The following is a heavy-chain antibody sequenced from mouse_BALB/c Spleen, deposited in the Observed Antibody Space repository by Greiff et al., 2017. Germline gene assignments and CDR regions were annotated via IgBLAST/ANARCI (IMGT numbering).Heavy chain of an antibody. CDR1: GYTFTSYW. D-gene: IGHD2-1*01. J-gene: IGHJ2*01. CDR3: TSGNYGDY. CDR2: IYPGSGST. Sequence: LQQPGSELVRPGASVKLSCKASGYTFTSYWMHWVKQRPGQGLEWIGNIYPGSGSTNYDEKFKSKATLTVDTSSSTAYMQLSSLTSEDSAVYYCTSGNYGDYWGQGTTLTVAS. V-gene: IGHV1S22*01.